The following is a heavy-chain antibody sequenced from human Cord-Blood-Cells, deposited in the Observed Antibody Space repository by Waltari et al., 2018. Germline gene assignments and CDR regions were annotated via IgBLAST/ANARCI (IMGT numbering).Heavy chain of an antibody. D-gene: IGHD3-3*01. J-gene: IGHJ3*02. CDR2: IYTSGST. CDR3: ARDHVTIFGVVITTDAFDI. CDR1: GGSISSYY. Sequence: QVQLQASGPGLVQPSETLSLTCTVSGGSISSYYSSWNRQPAGKGLEWIGRIYTSGSTNYNPSRKSRVTMSVDTSKNQFSLKLRSVTAADTAVYYCARDHVTIFGVVITTDAFDIWGQGTMVTVSS. V-gene: IGHV4-4*07.